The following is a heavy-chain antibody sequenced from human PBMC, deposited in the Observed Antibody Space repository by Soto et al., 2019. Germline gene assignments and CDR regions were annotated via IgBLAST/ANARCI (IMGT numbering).Heavy chain of an antibody. Sequence: ASVKVSCKASGGTFSSYAISWVRQAPGRVLEGMGGIIPIFGTANYAQKFQGRVTITADESTSTAYMELSSLRSEDTAVYYCARATPPSEDYVLRFLEWPTPGWFDPWGQGTLVTVSS. CDR2: IIPIFGTA. V-gene: IGHV1-69*13. D-gene: IGHD3-3*01. J-gene: IGHJ5*02. CDR3: ARATPPSEDYVLRFLEWPTPGWFDP. CDR1: GGTFSSYA.